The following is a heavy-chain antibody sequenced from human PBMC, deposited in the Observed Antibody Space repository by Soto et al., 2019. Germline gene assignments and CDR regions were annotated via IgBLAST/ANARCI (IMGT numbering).Heavy chain of an antibody. J-gene: IGHJ6*02. V-gene: IGHV5-10-1*01. D-gene: IGHD4-17*01. CDR3: ARSTTVTTYSDYGMDV. CDR2: IHPSYSYI. Sequence: GESLKISCKSSGYSFTNYWISWVRQMPGKGLEWMGRIHPSYSYINYSPSFQGHVTISADKSISTAYLQWSSLKASDTAMYYCARSTTVTTYSDYGMDVWGQGTTVTVSS. CDR1: GYSFTNYW.